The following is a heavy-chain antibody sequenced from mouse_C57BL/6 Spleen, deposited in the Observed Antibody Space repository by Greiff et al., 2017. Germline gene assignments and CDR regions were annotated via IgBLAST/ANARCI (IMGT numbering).Heavy chain of an antibody. D-gene: IGHD1-1*01. Sequence: EVQLVESGGGLVKPGGSLKLSCAASGFTFSDYGMHWVRQAPEKGLEWVAYISSGSSTIYYADTVKGRFTISRDHAKNTLFLQMTSLRSEDTAMYYGARNYGSPGAMDYWGQGTSVTVSS. CDR2: ISSGSSTI. CDR1: GFTFSDYG. V-gene: IGHV5-17*01. CDR3: ARNYGSPGAMDY. J-gene: IGHJ4*01.